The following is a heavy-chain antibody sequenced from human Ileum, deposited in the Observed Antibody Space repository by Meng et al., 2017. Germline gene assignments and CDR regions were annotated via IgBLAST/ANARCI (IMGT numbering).Heavy chain of an antibody. CDR3: VRGGKDYGDHIPFEY. Sequence: GESLKISCAASGFILSSHWMHWVRQAPGKGLVWVSLINTDGSTASYADSVKGRFTMSRDNAKTTLDLQMNSLRAEDTAVYYCVRGGKDYGDHIPFEYWGQGILVTVSS. J-gene: IGHJ4*02. CDR1: GFILSSHW. D-gene: IGHD4-17*01. CDR2: INTDGSTA. V-gene: IGHV3-74*01.